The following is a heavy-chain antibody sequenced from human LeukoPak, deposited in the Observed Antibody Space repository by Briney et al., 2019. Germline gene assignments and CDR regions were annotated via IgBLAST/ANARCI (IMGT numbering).Heavy chain of an antibody. CDR2: ISVYNGNP. CDR1: GYTFSIYG. D-gene: IGHD4-23*01. Sequence: ASVKVSCEASGYTFSIYGFSWVRQAPGQGLEWMGWISVYNGNPNYAQQSQGRVTMTTDTSTSPAYVELRSLRSDDTAVYYCARQGYSGHSQGAAHGWGKRGLVTVSS. V-gene: IGHV1-18*01. J-gene: IGHJ4*02. CDR3: ARQGYSGHSQGAAHG.